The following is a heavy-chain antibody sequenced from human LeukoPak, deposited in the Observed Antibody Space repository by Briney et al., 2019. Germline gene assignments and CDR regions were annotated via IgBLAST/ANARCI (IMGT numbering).Heavy chain of an antibody. V-gene: IGHV3-48*03. D-gene: IGHD5-18*01. CDR1: GFTFSSYE. CDR2: ISSGSTI. CDR3: ARSVDTAMVYYFDY. J-gene: IGHJ4*02. Sequence: GGSLRLSCAASGFTFSSYEMNWVRQAPGKGLEWVSYISSGSTIYYADSVKGRFTISRDNAKNSLYLQMNSLRAEDTAVYYCARSVDTAMVYYFDYWGQGTLVTVSS.